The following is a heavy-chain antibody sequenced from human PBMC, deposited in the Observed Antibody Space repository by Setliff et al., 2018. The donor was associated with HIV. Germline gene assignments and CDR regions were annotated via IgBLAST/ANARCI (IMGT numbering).Heavy chain of an antibody. V-gene: IGHV4-34*01. CDR3: ACVRRGPTATIRGFDY. J-gene: IGHJ4*02. D-gene: IGHD5-12*01. CDR2: INHSGST. CDR1: GGSFSGYY. Sequence: SSETLSLTCAVYGGSFSGYYWSWIRQPPGKGLEWIGEINHSGSTNYNPSLKSRVTISVDTSKNQFSLKLSSVTAADTAVYYCACVRRGPTATIRGFDYWGQGTLVTVSS.